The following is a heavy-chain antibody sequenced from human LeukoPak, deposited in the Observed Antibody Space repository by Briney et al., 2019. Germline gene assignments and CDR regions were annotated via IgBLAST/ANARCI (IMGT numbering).Heavy chain of an antibody. CDR3: AKDREMDCSSTSCNPLDY. Sequence: GGSLRLSCAASGFTFSSYAMSWVRQAPGKGLEWVSAISGSGGSTYYADSVKGRFTISRDNSKNTLYLQMNSLRAEDTAVYYCAKDREMDCSSTSCNPLDYWGQGTLVTVSS. CDR2: ISGSGGST. J-gene: IGHJ4*02. V-gene: IGHV3-23*01. D-gene: IGHD2-2*01. CDR1: GFTFSSYA.